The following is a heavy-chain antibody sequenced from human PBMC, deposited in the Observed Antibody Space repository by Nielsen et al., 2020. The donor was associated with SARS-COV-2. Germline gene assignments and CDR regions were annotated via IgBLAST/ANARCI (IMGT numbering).Heavy chain of an antibody. CDR2: IYYSGST. Sequence: GSLRLSCTVSGGSISSSSYYWGWIRQPPGKGLEWIGSIYYSGSTYYNPSLKSRVTISVDKSKNQFSLKLSSVTAADTAVYYCAWRDYYYYYGMDVWGQGTTVTVSS. CDR1: GGSISSSSYY. J-gene: IGHJ6*02. V-gene: IGHV4-39*07. CDR3: AWRDYYYYYGMDV.